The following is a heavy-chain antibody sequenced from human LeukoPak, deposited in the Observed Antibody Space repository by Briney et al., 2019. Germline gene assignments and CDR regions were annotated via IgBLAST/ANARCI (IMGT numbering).Heavy chain of an antibody. CDR1: GGSFSGYY. CDR3: ARGNRETMVRGAPPMDV. Sequence: PSETLSLTCAVYGGSFSGYYWSWIRQPPGKGLEWIGEINHCGSTNYNPSLKSRVTISVDTSKNQFSLKLSSVTAADTAVYYCARGNRETMVRGAPPMDVWGQGTTVTVSS. V-gene: IGHV4-34*01. J-gene: IGHJ6*02. D-gene: IGHD3-10*01. CDR2: INHCGST.